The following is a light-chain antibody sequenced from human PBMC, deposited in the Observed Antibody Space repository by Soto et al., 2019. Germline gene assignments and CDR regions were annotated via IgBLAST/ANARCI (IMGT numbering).Light chain of an antibody. V-gene: IGLV2-14*01. Sequence: SVLTQPASVSGSPGQSITISCTGTSSDVGGYNYVSWYQQHPGKAPKLMIYDVSNRPSGVSNRFSGSKSGNTASLTISGLQAEDEADYYCSSYTSEQRVFGGGTKLTVL. CDR3: SSYTSEQRV. CDR1: SSDVGGYNY. CDR2: DVS. J-gene: IGLJ3*02.